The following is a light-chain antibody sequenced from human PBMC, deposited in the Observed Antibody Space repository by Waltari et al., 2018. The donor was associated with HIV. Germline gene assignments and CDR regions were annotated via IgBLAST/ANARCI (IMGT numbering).Light chain of an antibody. J-gene: IGLJ2*01. CDR3: ASHAGSKDV. Sequence: QSVLTQPPSASGSPGQSVTISCTGTSSDVGAYNNVSWFQQHPAKAPKLMIYDVTKRPSGVPVRVSGSKSGNTASLTVSGLQAEDEADYYCASHAGSKDVFGGGTRLTVL. V-gene: IGLV2-8*01. CDR1: SSDVGAYNN. CDR2: DVT.